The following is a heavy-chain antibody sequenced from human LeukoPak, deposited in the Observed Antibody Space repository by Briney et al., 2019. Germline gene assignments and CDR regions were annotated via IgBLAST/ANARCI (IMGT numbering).Heavy chain of an antibody. CDR1: GISFSAHG. D-gene: IGHD1-26*01. CDR2: IRFDGSNI. CDR3: VRDGVGATTYFGYFDH. J-gene: IGHJ4*02. Sequence: PGRSLRLSCAASGISFSAHGMHWVRRAPGKGLEWVAIIRFDGSNIHYADSVKGRFTISRDNSKNTLYLQMNSLRAEDTAVYYCVRDGVGATTYFGYFDHWGQGNLVTVSS. V-gene: IGHV3-33*01.